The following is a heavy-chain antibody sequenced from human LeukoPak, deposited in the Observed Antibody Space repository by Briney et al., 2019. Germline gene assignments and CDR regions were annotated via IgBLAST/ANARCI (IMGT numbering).Heavy chain of an antibody. D-gene: IGHD6-19*01. CDR2: INNSGST. CDR3: ARKGSGLRP. CDR1: GGSVSSYY. Sequence: SGSLSLTCAVYGGSVSSYYWSWIRQPPGKGLEWVGEINNSGSTNYNPSLKGRFTISVDTSKNKLCLKLTSVTAADTAVYYCARKGSGLRPWGQGTLVTVSS. V-gene: IGHV4-34*01. J-gene: IGHJ4*02.